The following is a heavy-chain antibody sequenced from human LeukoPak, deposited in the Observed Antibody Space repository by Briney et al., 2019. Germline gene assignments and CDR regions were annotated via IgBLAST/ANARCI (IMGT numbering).Heavy chain of an antibody. D-gene: IGHD3-22*01. V-gene: IGHV3-11*04. CDR3: ARDLVVTSAY. Sequence: PGGSLRLSCAASGFTFSDYYMSWIRQAPGKGLEWVSYISGSGSTIYYADSVKGRFTISRDNAKNTLYLQMNGLRAEDTAVYYCARDLVVTSAYWGQGTLVTVSS. CDR1: GFTFSDYY. J-gene: IGHJ4*02. CDR2: ISGSGSTI.